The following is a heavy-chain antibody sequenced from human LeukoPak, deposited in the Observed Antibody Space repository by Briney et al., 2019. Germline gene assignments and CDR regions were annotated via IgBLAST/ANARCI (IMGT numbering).Heavy chain of an antibody. CDR2: GSST. Sequence: GSSTTYADSVKGRFTISRDNAKNTLYLQMNSLRVEDTAVYYCARVVYSSGWYYYYGMDVWGQGTTVTVSS. V-gene: IGHV3-74*01. J-gene: IGHJ6*02. CDR3: ARVVYSSGWYYYYGMDV. D-gene: IGHD6-19*01.